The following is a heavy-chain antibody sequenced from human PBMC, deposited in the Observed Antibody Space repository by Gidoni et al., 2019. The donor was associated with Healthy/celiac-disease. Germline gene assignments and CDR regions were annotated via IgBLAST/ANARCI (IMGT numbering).Heavy chain of an antibody. CDR2: KKQYGSEK. Sequence: EVQLVESGGGLVQPGVSLRLSCAASGFTFSSYWLSWVRQAPGKGLEGVANKKQYGSEKYYVDSVKGRFTISRDNAKNSLYLQMNSLRAEDTAVYYCARGDTAMVTSMAYWGQGTLVTVSS. J-gene: IGHJ4*02. CDR1: GFTFSSYW. D-gene: IGHD5-18*01. V-gene: IGHV3-7*04. CDR3: ARGDTAMVTSMAY.